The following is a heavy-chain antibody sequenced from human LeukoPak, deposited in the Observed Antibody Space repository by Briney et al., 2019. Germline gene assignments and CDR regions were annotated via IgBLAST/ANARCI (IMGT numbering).Heavy chain of an antibody. CDR3: AKDSPESAAGIVQL. V-gene: IGHV1-2*02. D-gene: IGHD6-13*01. CDR2: IGPNTGGT. Sequence: ASVKVSCKASGYTFTGYYIHWVRQAPGQGLEWMGWIGPNTGGTNYAQKFQGRVTVTRDTSISTAYMELSSLISDDTAVYYCAKDSPESAAGIVQLWGQGTLVTVSS. CDR1: GYTFTGYY. J-gene: IGHJ1*01.